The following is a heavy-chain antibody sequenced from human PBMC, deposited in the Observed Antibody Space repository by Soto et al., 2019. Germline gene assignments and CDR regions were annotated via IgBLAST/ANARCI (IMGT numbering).Heavy chain of an antibody. J-gene: IGHJ4*02. CDR2: ISSSSSYT. Sequence: GGSLRLSCAASGFTFSDYYMSWIRQAPGKGLEWVSYISSSSSYTNYADSVKGRFTISRDNAKNSLYLQMNSLRAEDTAVYYCARGYYDILTGPLDYWGQGTLVTVSS. CDR3: ARGYYDILTGPLDY. V-gene: IGHV3-11*05. CDR1: GFTFSDYY. D-gene: IGHD3-9*01.